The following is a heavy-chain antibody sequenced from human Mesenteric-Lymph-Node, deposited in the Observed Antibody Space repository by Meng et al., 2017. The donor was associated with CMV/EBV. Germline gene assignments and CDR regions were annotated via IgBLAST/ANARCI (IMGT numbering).Heavy chain of an antibody. Sequence: GGSLRLSCAASGFPFSTYGMHWVRQAPGKGLEWVTFIWYDGSIKDYADSVKGRFTISRDTSKNTLYLQMNSLRTEDTAVYYCAKVSGPGAMHHYNDMDVWGQGTTVTVSS. J-gene: IGHJ6*02. CDR3: AKVSGPGAMHHYNDMDV. CDR1: GFPFSTYG. D-gene: IGHD3-16*01. CDR2: IWYDGSIK. V-gene: IGHV3-30*02.